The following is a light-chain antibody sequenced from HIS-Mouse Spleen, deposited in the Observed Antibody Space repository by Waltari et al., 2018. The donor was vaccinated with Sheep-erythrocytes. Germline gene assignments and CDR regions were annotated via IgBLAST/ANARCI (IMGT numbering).Light chain of an antibody. J-gene: IGLJ3*02. CDR2: DVS. CDR1: SSDVGGYNY. CDR3: CSYAGSYTWV. Sequence: QSALTQPRSVSGSPGQSVTIPCTGTSSDVGGYNYVPWYQQNPGKAPKLMIYDVSKRPSGVPDRFSGSKSGNTASLTISGLQAEDEADYYCCSYAGSYTWVFGGGTKLTVL. V-gene: IGLV2-11*01.